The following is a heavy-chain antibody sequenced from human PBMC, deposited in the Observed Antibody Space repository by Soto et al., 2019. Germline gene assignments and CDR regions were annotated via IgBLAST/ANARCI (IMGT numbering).Heavy chain of an antibody. J-gene: IGHJ4*02. D-gene: IGHD6-19*01. CDR1: GGSVSSGSYY. V-gene: IGHV4-61*01. CDR3: ASYSSGWYDVIY. CDR2: IYYSVST. Sequence: QVQLQESGPGLVKPSETLSLTCTVSGGSVSSGSYYWSWIRQPPGKGLEWIGYIYYSVSTNYNPSLKSRVTISVDTSKNQFSLKVSSVTAADTAVYYCASYSSGWYDVIYWGQGILVTVSS.